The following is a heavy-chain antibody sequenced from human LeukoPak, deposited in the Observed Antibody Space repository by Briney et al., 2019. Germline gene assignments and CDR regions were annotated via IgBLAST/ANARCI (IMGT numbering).Heavy chain of an antibody. Sequence: GGSLRLSRAASGFTFSNYEMNWVRQAPGKGLEWVSYISSSGDTIYYTDSVKGRFTISRDNAKNSLYLQMNSLRAEDTAVYYCARVLPYFDYWGQGTLVTVSS. J-gene: IGHJ4*02. V-gene: IGHV3-48*03. CDR3: ARVLPYFDY. CDR1: GFTFSNYE. CDR2: ISSSGDTI.